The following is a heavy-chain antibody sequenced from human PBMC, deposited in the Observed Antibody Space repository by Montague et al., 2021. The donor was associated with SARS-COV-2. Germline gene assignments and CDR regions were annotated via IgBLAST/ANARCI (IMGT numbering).Heavy chain of an antibody. Sequence: SETLSLTCAVYAGAFNGYYWTWIRQPPGKGLEWIGDVSHTGSAKYNPSLKGRVSISVNTWRKQVSLRLNSVTAADTATYYCARGVYNSEIFAVSPRYYFDYWGQGTLVAVSA. V-gene: IGHV4-34*01. CDR3: ARGVYNSEIFAVSPRYYFDY. CDR1: AGAFNGYY. J-gene: IGHJ4*02. CDR2: VSHTGSA. D-gene: IGHD3-9*01.